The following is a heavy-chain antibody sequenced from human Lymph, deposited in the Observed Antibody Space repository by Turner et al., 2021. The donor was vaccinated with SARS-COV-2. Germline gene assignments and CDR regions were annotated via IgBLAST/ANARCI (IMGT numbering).Heavy chain of an antibody. D-gene: IGHD6-13*01. CDR2: IIPILGIA. Sequence: QVQLVQSGADVKKPGSSVKVSCKASGGTFSSYAISWVRQAPGQGLEWMGGIIPILGIANYAQRFQGRVTITADKSTRTAYEERSRRGSEETAGYYGGVIAAPGRGGGVFYYYYGMDVWGQGTTVTVSS. CDR1: GGTFSSYA. J-gene: IGHJ6*02. V-gene: IGHV1-69*10. CDR3: GVIAAPGRGGGVFYYYYGMDV.